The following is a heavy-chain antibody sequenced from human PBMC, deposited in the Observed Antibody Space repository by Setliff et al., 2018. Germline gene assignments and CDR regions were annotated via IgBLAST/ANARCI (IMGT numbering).Heavy chain of an antibody. D-gene: IGHD6-13*01. CDR2: ISAYNGNT. CDR1: GYTFTSYG. CDR3: ARAPAYSSTPGSYAFDI. V-gene: IGHV1-18*01. J-gene: IGHJ3*02. Sequence: ASVKVSCKASGYTFTSYGISWVRQAPGQGLEWMGWISAYNGNTNYAQKLQGRVTMTTDTSTSTAYTEPRSLRSDDTAVYYCARAPAYSSTPGSYAFDIWGQGTMVTVSS.